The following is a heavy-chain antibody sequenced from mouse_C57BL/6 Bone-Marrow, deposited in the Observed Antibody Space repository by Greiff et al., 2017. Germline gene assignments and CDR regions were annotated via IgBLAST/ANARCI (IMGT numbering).Heavy chain of an antibody. CDR3: ARDDSFDY. J-gene: IGHJ2*01. Sequence: EVHLVESGGGLVKPGGSLKLSCAASGFTFSSYAMSWVRQTPEKRLAWVATISDGGSYTYYPDNVKGRFTISRDNAKNNLYLQMSHLKSEDTAMYYCARDDSFDYWGQGTTLTVSS. CDR2: ISDGGSYT. D-gene: IGHD2-12*01. CDR1: GFTFSSYA. V-gene: IGHV5-4*01.